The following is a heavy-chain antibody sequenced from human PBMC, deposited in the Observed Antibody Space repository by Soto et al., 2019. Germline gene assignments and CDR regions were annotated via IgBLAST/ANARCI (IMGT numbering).Heavy chain of an antibody. V-gene: IGHV4-39*01. Sequence: SETLSLTCTVSGGSISSSSYYWGWIRQPPGKGLEWIGSIYYSGSTYYNPSLKSRVTISVDTSKNQFSLKLSSVTAADTAVYYCARHHLISTVTTVFDPWGQGTLVTVSS. CDR1: GGSISSSSYY. CDR2: IYYSGST. D-gene: IGHD4-17*01. CDR3: ARHHLISTVTTVFDP. J-gene: IGHJ5*02.